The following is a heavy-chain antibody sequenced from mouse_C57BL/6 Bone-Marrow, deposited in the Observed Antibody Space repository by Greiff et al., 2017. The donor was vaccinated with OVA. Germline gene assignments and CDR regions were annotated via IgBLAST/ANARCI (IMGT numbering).Heavy chain of an antibody. V-gene: IGHV1-26*01. J-gene: IGHJ3*01. CDR1: GYTFTDYY. CDR2: INPNNGGA. CDR3: ARPRYDYDEAWFAY. Sequence: VQLQQSGPELVKPGASVKISCKASGYTFTDYYMNWVKQSHGKSLEWIGDINPNNGGASYNQKFKGKATLTVDKSSNTAYMELRSLTSEDSAVYYCARPRYDYDEAWFAYWGQVTLVTGSA. D-gene: IGHD2-4*01.